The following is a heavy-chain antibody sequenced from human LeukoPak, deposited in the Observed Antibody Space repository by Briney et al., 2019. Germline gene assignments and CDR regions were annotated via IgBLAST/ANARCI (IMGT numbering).Heavy chain of an antibody. CDR2: IYSGGST. CDR1: GFTVSTNY. Sequence: PGGSLRLSCAASGFTVSTNYMTWVRQAPGKGLEWVSIIYSGGSTYYADSVKGRFTMSRDNSNNTLYLQMNSLRAEDTAVYYCARDLGLAVAGTNDYWGQGTLVTVSS. V-gene: IGHV3-66*01. J-gene: IGHJ4*02. D-gene: IGHD6-13*01. CDR3: ARDLGLAVAGTNDY.